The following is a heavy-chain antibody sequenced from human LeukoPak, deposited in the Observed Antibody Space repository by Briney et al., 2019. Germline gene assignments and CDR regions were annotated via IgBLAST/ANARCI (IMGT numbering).Heavy chain of an antibody. D-gene: IGHD3-10*01. V-gene: IGHV4-59*01. CDR2: IYYSGST. J-gene: IGHJ4*02. CDR1: GGSISSYY. CDR3: ARGSPGSYYNSDY. Sequence: SETLCLTCTVSGGSISSYYWSWIRQPPGKGLEWIGYIYYSGSTNYNPSLKSRVTISVDTSKNQFSLKLSSVTAADTAVYYCARGSPGSYYNSDYWGQGTLVAVSS.